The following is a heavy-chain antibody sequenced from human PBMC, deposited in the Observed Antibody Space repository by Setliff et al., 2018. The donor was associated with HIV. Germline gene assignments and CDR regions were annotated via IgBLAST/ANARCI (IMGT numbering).Heavy chain of an antibody. Sequence: GGSLGLSCAASEFTFRTHAMSWVRQAPGKGLEWVSGISGSGGSTYYADSVKGRFTISRDNSKNTLFLRMNSLRADDTAVYYCATARPRHLVSTNPPYYFDYWGQGTLVTVSS. CDR3: ATARPRHLVSTNPPYYFDY. V-gene: IGHV3-23*01. CDR1: EFTFRTHA. CDR2: ISGSGGST. J-gene: IGHJ4*02. D-gene: IGHD2-8*02.